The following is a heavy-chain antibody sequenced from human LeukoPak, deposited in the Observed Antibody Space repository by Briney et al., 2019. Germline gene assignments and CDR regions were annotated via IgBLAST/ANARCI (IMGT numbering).Heavy chain of an antibody. V-gene: IGHV3-48*01. J-gene: IGHJ4*02. D-gene: IGHD3-3*01. Sequence: GGSLRLSCAASGFIFSSYSMNWVRQAPGKGLEWVSYISSSSSTIYYADSVKGRFTISRDNAKNSLYLQMNSLRAEDTAVYYCARDYEDQSGYYTFYYFDYWGQGTLVTVSS. CDR2: ISSSSSTI. CDR3: ARDYEDQSGYYTFYYFDY. CDR1: GFIFSSYS.